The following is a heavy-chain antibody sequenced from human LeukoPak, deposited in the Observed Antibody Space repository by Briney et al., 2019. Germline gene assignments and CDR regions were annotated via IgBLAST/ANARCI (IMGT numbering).Heavy chain of an antibody. Sequence: GEPLRLSCAASGFTFSSYGMHWVRQAPGKGLEWVAVISYDGSNKYYADSVKGRFTISRDNSKNTLYLQMNSLRAEDTAVYYCAKGRIVGAPPFDYWGQGTLVTVSS. CDR3: AKGRIVGAPPFDY. V-gene: IGHV3-30*18. D-gene: IGHD1-26*01. J-gene: IGHJ4*02. CDR2: ISYDGSNK. CDR1: GFTFSSYG.